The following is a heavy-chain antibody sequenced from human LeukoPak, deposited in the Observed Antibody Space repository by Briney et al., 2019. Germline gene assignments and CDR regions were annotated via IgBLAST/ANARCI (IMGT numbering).Heavy chain of an antibody. V-gene: IGHV4-59*01. CDR3: ARGFPLYSGTYSDTFDI. CDR1: GGSISTFY. J-gene: IGHJ3*02. D-gene: IGHD1-26*01. CDR2: ISVGGAN. Sequence: SETLSLTCTVPGGSISTFYRNWIRQSPGKGLEWIGYISVGGANNYNPSLKSRVSISVDTSKNQFSLRLSSVTAADTALYYCARGFPLYSGTYSDTFDIWGRGTMVTVSS.